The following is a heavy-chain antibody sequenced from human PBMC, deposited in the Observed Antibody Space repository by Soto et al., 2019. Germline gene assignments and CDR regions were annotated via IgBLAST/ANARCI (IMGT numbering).Heavy chain of an antibody. Sequence: SETLSLTCTVSGGSISDYYWNRCRQPPGKGLEWIGYVYSSGRTEYNPSLKSRVSMSVDMSKNQLSLKLTSVTAADTAVYYCSRIPQLYRRVWPHVHDSGHGTPLTVS. D-gene: IGHD6-6*01. CDR2: VYSSGRT. CDR3: SRIPQLYRRVWPHVHD. CDR1: GGSISDYY. V-gene: IGHV4-59*01. J-gene: IGHJ1*01.